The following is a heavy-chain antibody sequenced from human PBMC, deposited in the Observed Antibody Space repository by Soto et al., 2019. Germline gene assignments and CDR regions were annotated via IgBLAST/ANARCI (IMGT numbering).Heavy chain of an antibody. CDR1: GFTFSSYG. J-gene: IGHJ4*02. Sequence: QVQLVESGGGVVQPGRSLRLSCAAPGFTFSSYGMHWVRQAPGKGLEWVAVISYDGSNKYYADSVKGRFTISRDNSKNTLDLQMNSLRAEDTAVYYCAKDSRSGSYGYFDYWGQGTLVTVSS. V-gene: IGHV3-30*18. D-gene: IGHD3-10*01. CDR2: ISYDGSNK. CDR3: AKDSRSGSYGYFDY.